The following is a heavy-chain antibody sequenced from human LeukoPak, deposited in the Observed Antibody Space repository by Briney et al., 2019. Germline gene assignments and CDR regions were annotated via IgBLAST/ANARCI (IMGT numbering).Heavy chain of an antibody. J-gene: IGHJ5*02. Sequence: GGSLRLSCAASGFTFSTYEMNWVRQAPGKGLEWVSAISGSGGSTYYADSVKGRFTISRDNSKNTLYLQMNSLRAEDTAVYYCAKKTPVVRGVAWFDPWGQGTLVTVSS. CDR2: ISGSGGST. D-gene: IGHD3-10*01. CDR3: AKKTPVVRGVAWFDP. V-gene: IGHV3-23*01. CDR1: GFTFSTYE.